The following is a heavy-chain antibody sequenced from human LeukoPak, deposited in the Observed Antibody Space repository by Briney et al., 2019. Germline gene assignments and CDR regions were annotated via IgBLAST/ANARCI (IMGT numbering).Heavy chain of an antibody. CDR2: TYYRSRWHN. V-gene: IGHV6-1*01. Sequence: SQTLSLTCAISGDSVSGNIPTWSWIRQSPSRGLEWLGRTYYRSRWHNVYAESVKSRITINPDTSKNQFSLLLNSVTPEDTAVYYCAKSGSYLEYLQHWGQGTPVTVSS. CDR3: AKSGSYLEYLQH. D-gene: IGHD1-26*01. J-gene: IGHJ1*01. CDR1: GDSVSGNIPT.